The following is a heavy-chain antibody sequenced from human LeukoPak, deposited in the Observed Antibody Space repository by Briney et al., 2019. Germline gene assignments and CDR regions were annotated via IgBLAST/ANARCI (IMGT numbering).Heavy chain of an antibody. CDR1: GFTFSSYE. D-gene: IGHD6-6*01. Sequence: GGSLRLSCAASGFTFSSYEMNWVRQAPGKGLEWVSYISSSGSTIYYADSVKGRFTISRDNAKNSLYLQMNSLRAEDTAVYYCARDGSSGELGYYYYGMDVWGQGNTVTVSS. CDR3: ARDGSSGELGYYYYGMDV. J-gene: IGHJ6*02. CDR2: ISSSGSTI. V-gene: IGHV3-48*03.